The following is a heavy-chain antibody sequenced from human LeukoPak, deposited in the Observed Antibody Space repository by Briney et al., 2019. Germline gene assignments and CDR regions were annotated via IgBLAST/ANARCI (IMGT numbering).Heavy chain of an antibody. CDR1: GFTFSSYG. J-gene: IGHJ4*02. CDR2: ISYDGGNK. Sequence: GGSLRLSCAASGFTFSSYGMHWVRQAPGKGLEWVAVISYDGGNKYYADSVKGRFTISRDNSKNTLYLQMNSLRAEDTAVYYCAKEIVYCSGGSCCQYFDYWGQGTLVTVSS. D-gene: IGHD2-15*01. V-gene: IGHV3-30*18. CDR3: AKEIVYCSGGSCCQYFDY.